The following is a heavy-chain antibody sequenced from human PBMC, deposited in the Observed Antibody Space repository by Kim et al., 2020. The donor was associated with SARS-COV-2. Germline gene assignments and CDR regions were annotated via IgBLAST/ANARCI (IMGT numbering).Heavy chain of an antibody. CDR3: ARGRGCSGGNCYYYYGMDG. V-gene: IGHV1-69*13. D-gene: IGHD2-15*01. J-gene: IGHJ6*02. Sequence: SVKVSCKASGGTFSSYAISWVRQAPGQGLEWMGGIIPIFGTANYAQKFQGRVTITADESTSTAYMELSSLRSEDTAVYYCARGRGCSGGNCYYYYGMDGWGQGTTVTVSS. CDR2: IIPIFGTA. CDR1: GGTFSSYA.